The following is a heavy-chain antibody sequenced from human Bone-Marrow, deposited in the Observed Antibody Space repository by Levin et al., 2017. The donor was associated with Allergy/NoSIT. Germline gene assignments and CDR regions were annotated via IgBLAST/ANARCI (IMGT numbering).Heavy chain of an antibody. V-gene: IGHV1-18*01. CDR1: GYSFTFYG. D-gene: IGHD1-26*01. CDR3: ATTIVGANNGLDV. J-gene: IGHJ6*02. Sequence: ASVKVSCKASGYSFTFYGLTWVRQAPGQGLEWMGWISPYNGDTKYGQNFQGRVTMTRDTSTSTAYMELRSLRFDDTAIYYCATTIVGANNGLDVWGQGTTVTVSS. CDR2: ISPYNGDT.